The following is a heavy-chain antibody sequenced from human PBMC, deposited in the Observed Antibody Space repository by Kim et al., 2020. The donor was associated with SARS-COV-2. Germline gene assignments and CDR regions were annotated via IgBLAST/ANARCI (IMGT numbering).Heavy chain of an antibody. Sequence: GGSLRLSCAASGFTFSSYAMHWVRQAPGKGLEWVAVISYDGSNKYYADSVKGRFTISRDNSKNTLYLQMNSLRAEDTAVYYCAGANSGSYYYGMDFWGQG. V-gene: IGHV3-30-3*01. J-gene: IGHJ6*02. CDR1: GFTFSSYA. CDR2: ISYDGSNK. D-gene: IGHD3-10*01. CDR3: AGANSGSYYYGMDF.